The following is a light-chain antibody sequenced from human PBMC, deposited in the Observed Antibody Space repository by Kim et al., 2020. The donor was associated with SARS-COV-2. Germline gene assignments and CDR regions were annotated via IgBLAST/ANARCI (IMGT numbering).Light chain of an antibody. CDR3: QAWDSSTVSV. CDR2: KDS. J-gene: IGLJ2*01. Sequence: SYELTQPLSVSVAPGQTASITCAGNNFGEKYVRWYQQKPGQAPVLVIYKDSNRPSGIPERFSGSNSGNTATLTISGAQSMDEADYYCQAWDSSTVSVFGG. CDR1: NFGEKY. V-gene: IGLV3-1*01.